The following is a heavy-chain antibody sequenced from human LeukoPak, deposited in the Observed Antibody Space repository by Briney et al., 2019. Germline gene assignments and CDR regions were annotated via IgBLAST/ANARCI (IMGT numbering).Heavy chain of an antibody. CDR3: AKVGDIEVVPAAEFDY. J-gene: IGHJ4*02. D-gene: IGHD2-2*01. CDR2: ISGSGGST. CDR1: GFTFSSYA. Sequence: PGGSLRLSCAASGFTFSSYAMSWVRQAPGKGLEWVSAISGSGGSTYYADSVKGRFTISRDNSKNTLYLQMNSLRAEDTAVYYCAKVGDIEVVPAAEFDYWGQGTLVTVSS. V-gene: IGHV3-23*01.